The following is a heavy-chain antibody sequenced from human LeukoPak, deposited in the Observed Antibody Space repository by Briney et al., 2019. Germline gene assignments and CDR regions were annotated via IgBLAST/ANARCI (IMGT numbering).Heavy chain of an antibody. V-gene: IGHV4-39*01. CDR1: GGSISSSSYY. Sequence: SETLSLTCTVSGGSISSSSYYWGWIRQPPGKGLEWIGSIYYSGSTYYNPSLKSRVTISVDTSKNQFPLKLSSVTAADTAVYYCARSTLRAFDIWGQGTMVTVSS. CDR3: ARSTLRAFDI. CDR2: IYYSGST. J-gene: IGHJ3*02.